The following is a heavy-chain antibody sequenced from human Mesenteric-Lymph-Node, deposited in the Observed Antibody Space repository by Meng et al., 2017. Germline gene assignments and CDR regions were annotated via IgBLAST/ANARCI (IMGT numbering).Heavy chain of an antibody. CDR1: GGSISSGGYY. CDR2: IYYSGST. Sequence: QVQLQQGGAGLLKPSETLSLTCAVSGGSISSGGYYWSWIRQHPGKGLEWIGYIYYSGSTYYNPSLKSRVTISVDKSKNQFSLKLSSVTAADTAVYYCARDGSSSSLFHWGQGTLVTVSS. D-gene: IGHD6-13*01. J-gene: IGHJ4*02. CDR3: ARDGSSSSLFH. V-gene: IGHV4-31*11.